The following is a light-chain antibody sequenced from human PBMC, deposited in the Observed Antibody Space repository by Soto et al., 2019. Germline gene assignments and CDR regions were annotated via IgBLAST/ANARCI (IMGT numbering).Light chain of an antibody. CDR2: DVT. CDR3: CSYAGSYAVV. Sequence: QSVLTQPRSVSGSPGQSVTVSCTGTSSDVGGYVSWYQQHPGKAPKLMIYDVTERPSGVPDRFSGSKSGNTASLTISGLQAEDEADYYCCSYAGSYAVVFGGGTKLTVL. V-gene: IGLV2-11*01. J-gene: IGLJ2*01. CDR1: SSDVGGY.